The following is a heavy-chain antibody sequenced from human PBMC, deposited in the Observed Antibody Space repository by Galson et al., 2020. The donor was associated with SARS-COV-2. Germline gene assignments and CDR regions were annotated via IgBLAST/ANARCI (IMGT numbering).Heavy chain of an antibody. CDR1: GYTFTGYY. Sequence: ASVKVSCKASGYTFTGYYMHWVRQAPGQGLEWMGWINPNRGGTNYAQKFQGRVTMTRDTSISTAYMELSRLRSDDTAVYYCARAQLTYYDILTGSYYFDYWGQGTLVAVSS. J-gene: IGHJ4*02. D-gene: IGHD3-9*01. V-gene: IGHV1-2*02. CDR3: ARAQLTYYDILTGSYYFDY. CDR2: INPNRGGT.